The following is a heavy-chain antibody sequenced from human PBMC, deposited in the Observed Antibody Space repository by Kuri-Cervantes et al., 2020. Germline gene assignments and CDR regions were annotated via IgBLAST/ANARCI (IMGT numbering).Heavy chain of an antibody. CDR3: ARGGLLWFGELLPFDY. Sequence: SETLSLTCAVYGGSFSGYYWSWIRQPPGKGLEWIGYIYYSGSTNYNPSLKSRVTISVDTSKNQFSLKLSSVTAADTAVYYCARGGLLWFGELLPFDYWGQGTLVTVSS. V-gene: IGHV4-59*12. CDR1: GGSFSGYY. J-gene: IGHJ4*02. D-gene: IGHD3-10*01. CDR2: IYYSGST.